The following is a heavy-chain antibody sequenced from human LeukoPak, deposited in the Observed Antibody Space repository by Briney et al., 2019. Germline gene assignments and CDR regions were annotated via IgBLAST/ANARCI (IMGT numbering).Heavy chain of an antibody. Sequence: PSETLSLTCTVSGGSISSGGYYWSWIRQPPGRRLEWIGYISYSGSTNQNPSLRSRVTISVDTSKNQISLNLSSVTAADTAVYYCARATAAGFFDYWGQGTLVTVSS. CDR3: ARATAAGFFDY. V-gene: IGHV4-61*08. CDR1: GGSISSGGYY. CDR2: ISYSGST. D-gene: IGHD6-13*01. J-gene: IGHJ4*02.